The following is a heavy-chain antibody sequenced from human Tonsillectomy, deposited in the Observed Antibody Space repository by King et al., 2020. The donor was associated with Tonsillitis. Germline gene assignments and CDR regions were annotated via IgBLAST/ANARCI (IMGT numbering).Heavy chain of an antibody. J-gene: IGHJ4*02. CDR2: IYYSGST. CDR3: ARQDVSAYYFDY. Sequence: VQLQESGPGLVKPSETLSLTCTVSGGSISSYYWSWIRQPPAKGLEWIGYIYYSGSTNYNPSLKSRVTISVDTSKNQFSLKLSSVTAADTAVYYCARQDVSAYYFDYWGQGTLVTVSS. CDR1: GGSISSYY. D-gene: IGHD5/OR15-5a*01. V-gene: IGHV4-59*01.